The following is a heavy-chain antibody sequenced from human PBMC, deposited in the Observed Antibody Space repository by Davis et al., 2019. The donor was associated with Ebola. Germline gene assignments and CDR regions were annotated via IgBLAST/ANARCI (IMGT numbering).Heavy chain of an antibody. CDR1: GFTFSNYA. V-gene: IGHV3-21*01. CDR3: ARGRRLLADAFHI. Sequence: GESLKISCATSGFTFSNYAMNWVRQAPGKGLEWVSTISSSSNYKYYAESVKGRFTISRDNANNSLTLQMNSLGAEDTAVYYCARGRRLLADAFHIWGQGTMVTASS. CDR2: ISSSSNYK. D-gene: IGHD2-8*02. J-gene: IGHJ3*02.